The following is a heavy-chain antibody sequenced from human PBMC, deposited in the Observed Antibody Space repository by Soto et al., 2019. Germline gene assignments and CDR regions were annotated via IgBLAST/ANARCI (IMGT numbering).Heavy chain of an antibody. CDR1: GGTLSDHG. V-gene: IGHV1-69*06. Sequence: QVQLEQSGAEVKKPGSSVKISCKASGGTLSDHGVSWLRQAPGQGLEWVGGTIPVFNTAKYAPKSQGRVTIAANKSTNIAYMELGSLRSDDTAFYYCSRGVYGSRNDYTGPSAFDIWGQATLVIVSS. D-gene: IGHD3-10*01. CDR2: TIPVFNTA. CDR3: SRGVYGSRNDYTGPSAFDI. J-gene: IGHJ3*02.